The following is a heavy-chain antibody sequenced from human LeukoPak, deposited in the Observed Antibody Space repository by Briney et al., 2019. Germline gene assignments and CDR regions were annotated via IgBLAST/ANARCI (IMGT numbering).Heavy chain of an antibody. J-gene: IGHJ4*02. CDR1: GFTASTNY. CDR2: LYSGGST. V-gene: IGHV3-53*01. CDR3: ARTFLSGDGYKVGYFDY. Sequence: GGSLRLSCAASGFTASTNYMSWGRQAPGEGLEWGSLLYSGGSTYYADSVKGRFTISRDNSKNTLYLQMNSLTAEDTAVYYCARTFLSGDGYKVGYFDYWGEGTLVTVSS. D-gene: IGHD5-24*01.